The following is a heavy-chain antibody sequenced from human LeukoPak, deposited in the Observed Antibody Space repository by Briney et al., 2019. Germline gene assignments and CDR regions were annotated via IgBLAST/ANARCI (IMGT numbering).Heavy chain of an antibody. V-gene: IGHV1-18*01. CDR3: ARSIAMAGFDY. CDR2: ISTYNGET. Sequence: GASVKVSCKASGYTFRTYAINWVRQAPGQGLEWLGYISTYNGETRYAQKLLGRVTMTTDTSTSAAYMELRSLRSDDTAIYYCARSIAMAGFDYWGQGSLVTVSS. CDR1: GYTFRTYA. J-gene: IGHJ4*02. D-gene: IGHD6-19*01.